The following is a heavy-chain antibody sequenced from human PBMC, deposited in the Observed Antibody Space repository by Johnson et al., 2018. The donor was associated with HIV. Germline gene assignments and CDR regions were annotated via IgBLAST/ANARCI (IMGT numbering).Heavy chain of an antibody. D-gene: IGHD3-22*01. V-gene: IGHV3-48*04. Sequence: VQLVESGGGLVQPGGSLRLSCAASGFTFSSYAMSWVRQAPGKGLAWVSYISSSGTTVYYADSVKGRFSISRDNAKHSLYLQMNSLRAEETAVYYCARDRGYWDAFDIWGQGTMLTVSS. CDR1: GFTFSSYA. CDR3: ARDRGYWDAFDI. CDR2: ISSSGTTV. J-gene: IGHJ3*02.